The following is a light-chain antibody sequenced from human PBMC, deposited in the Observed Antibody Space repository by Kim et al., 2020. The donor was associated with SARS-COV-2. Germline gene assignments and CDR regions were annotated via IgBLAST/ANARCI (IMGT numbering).Light chain of an antibody. CDR3: QSRDSGGNVV. J-gene: IGLJ2*01. Sequence: SSELTQDSAVSVALGQTVRITCQGDSLRSYYATWYQQKPRQAPVLVIYGRNNRPSGIPDRFSGSASGNTASLTIRGAQAEDEAEFCCQSRDSGGNVVFGGGTQLTVL. CDR2: GRN. V-gene: IGLV3-19*01. CDR1: SLRSYY.